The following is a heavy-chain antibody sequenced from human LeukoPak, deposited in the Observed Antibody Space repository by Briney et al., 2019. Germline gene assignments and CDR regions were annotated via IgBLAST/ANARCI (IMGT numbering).Heavy chain of an antibody. CDR3: ARDYDSRGYSPSN. CDR2: ISYDGSNK. D-gene: IGHD3-22*01. J-gene: IGHJ4*02. V-gene: IGHV3-30*04. Sequence: GRSLRLSCAASGFTFSSYAMHWVRQAPGKGLEWVAVISYDGSNKYYADSVKGRFTISRDNSQNTLYLQMNSLRAEDTAVYYCARDYDSRGYSPSNWGQGTLVTVSS. CDR1: GFTFSSYA.